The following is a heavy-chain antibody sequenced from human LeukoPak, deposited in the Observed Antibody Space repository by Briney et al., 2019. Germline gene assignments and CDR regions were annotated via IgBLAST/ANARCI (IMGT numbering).Heavy chain of an antibody. D-gene: IGHD1-26*01. CDR2: IDSDGITT. CDR3: VRDVLGATPY. J-gene: IGHJ4*02. V-gene: IGHV3-74*01. CDR1: GFIFRTYW. Sequence: GGSLRLSCAASGFIFRTYWMHWVRQAPGKGLVWVSRIDSDGITTNYADSVKGRFTISRDNDKNTLYLQMNSLRVEDTAVYFCVRDVLGATPYWGQGTLVTVSS.